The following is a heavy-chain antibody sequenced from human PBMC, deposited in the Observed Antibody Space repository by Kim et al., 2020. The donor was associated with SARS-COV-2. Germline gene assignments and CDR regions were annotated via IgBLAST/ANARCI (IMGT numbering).Heavy chain of an antibody. D-gene: IGHD3-9*01. Sequence: SVKVSCQASGGTFSSYAISWVRQAPGQGLEWMGGIIPIFGTANYAQKFQGRVTITADESTSTAYMELSSLRSEDTAVYYCAGGGYFDWLLPYWGQGTLVTVSS. V-gene: IGHV1-69*13. CDR3: AGGGYFDWLLPY. CDR1: GGTFSSYA. J-gene: IGHJ4*02. CDR2: IIPIFGTA.